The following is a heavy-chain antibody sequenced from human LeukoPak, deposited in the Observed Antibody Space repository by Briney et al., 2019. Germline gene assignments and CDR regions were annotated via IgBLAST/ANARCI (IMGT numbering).Heavy chain of an antibody. CDR3: ARDPGYYDSSGYYEDY. CDR2: IKQDGSEK. V-gene: IGHV3-7*01. Sequence: GGSLRLSCAASGFTFNNYAMGWARQAPGKGLDWVANIKQDGSEKYYVDSVKGRFTISRDNAKNSLYLQMNSLRAEDTAVYYCARDPGYYDSSGYYEDYWGQGTLVTVSS. D-gene: IGHD3-22*01. CDR1: GFTFNNYA. J-gene: IGHJ4*02.